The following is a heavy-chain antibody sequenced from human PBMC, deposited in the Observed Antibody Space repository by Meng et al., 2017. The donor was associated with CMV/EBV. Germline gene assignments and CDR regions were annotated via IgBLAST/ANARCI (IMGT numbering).Heavy chain of an antibody. CDR2: IYSGGTS. J-gene: IGHJ6*02. D-gene: IGHD2-2*01. V-gene: IGHV3-53*01. Sequence: GGSLRLSCVVSGLTVSSTYMSWVRQAPGKGLEWVSVIYSGGTSYHADSVKGRFTISRDNSKNTVFLQMNSLRAEDTAVYYCAREEYCSSTSCSPQFGYYYYGMDVWGQGTTVTVSS. CDR1: GLTVSSTY. CDR3: AREEYCSSTSCSPQFGYYYYGMDV.